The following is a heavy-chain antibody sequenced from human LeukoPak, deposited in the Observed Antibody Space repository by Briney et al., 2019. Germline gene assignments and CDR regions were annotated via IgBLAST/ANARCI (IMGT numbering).Heavy chain of an antibody. CDR3: ARAMKQFRDDAFDI. Sequence: SETLSLTCTVSGGSISSYYWSWIRQPPGKGLEWIGYIYSSGSTNYNPSLKSRVTISVDTSKNQFSLKLSSVTAADTAVYYCARAMKQFRDDAFDIWGQGTMVTVSS. CDR1: GGSISSYY. CDR2: IYSSGST. D-gene: IGHD3-10*01. J-gene: IGHJ3*02. V-gene: IGHV4-59*01.